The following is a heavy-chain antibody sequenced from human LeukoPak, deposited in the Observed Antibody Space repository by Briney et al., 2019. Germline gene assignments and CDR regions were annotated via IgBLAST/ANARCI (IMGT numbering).Heavy chain of an antibody. V-gene: IGHV1-18*01. D-gene: IGHD1-26*01. J-gene: IGHJ4*02. CDR1: GYTFINYG. CDR3: ARDSGQKWELFF. Sequence: ASVKVSCKASGYTFINYGISWVRQAPGQGLDWMGWVSPYNGITNYAQILQGRVTMTTDTSTSTAYMELRSLRSDDTAVYYCARDSGQKWELFFWGQGTLVTVSS. CDR2: VSPYNGIT.